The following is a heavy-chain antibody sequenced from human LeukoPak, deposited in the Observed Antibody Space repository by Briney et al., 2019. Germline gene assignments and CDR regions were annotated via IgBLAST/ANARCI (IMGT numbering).Heavy chain of an antibody. CDR3: ARVGVSRGIAFDI. CDR2: IYYSGST. Sequence: SETLSLTCTVSGGSISSYYWSWIRQPPGKGLEWIGYIYYSGSTNYNPSLKSRVTISVDTSKNQFSLKLSSVTAADKAVYYCARVGVSRGIAFDIWGQGTMVTVSS. V-gene: IGHV4-59*01. D-gene: IGHD3-16*01. J-gene: IGHJ3*02. CDR1: GGSISSYY.